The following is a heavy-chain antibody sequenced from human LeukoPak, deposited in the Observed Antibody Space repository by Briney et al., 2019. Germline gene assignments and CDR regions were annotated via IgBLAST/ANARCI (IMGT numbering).Heavy chain of an antibody. J-gene: IGHJ4*02. V-gene: IGHV1-8*02. D-gene: IGHD3-3*01. CDR1: GYTFNSYD. CDR2: MNPNSGNT. CDR3: ARRNIRFLELDF. Sequence: ASVKVSCKTSGYTFNSYDINWVRQATGQGLEWMGWMNPNSGNTGYAQKLQGRVTMTRNTSIRTAYMELSGLRPEDTAAYYCARRNIRFLELDFWGQGTLATVSS.